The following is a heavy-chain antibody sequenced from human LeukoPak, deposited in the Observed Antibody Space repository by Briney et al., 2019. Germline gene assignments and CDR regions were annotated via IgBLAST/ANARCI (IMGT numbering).Heavy chain of an antibody. CDR3: ARDPSNWNVNFDY. Sequence: GGSLRLSCAASGFTFSSYAMHWVRQAPGKGLEWVAVMSYDGSNKYYADSVKGRFTISRDNSKNTLYLQMNSLRAEDTAVYYCARDPSNWNVNFDYWGQGTLVTVSS. V-gene: IGHV3-30-3*01. CDR2: MSYDGSNK. CDR1: GFTFSSYA. J-gene: IGHJ4*02. D-gene: IGHD1-20*01.